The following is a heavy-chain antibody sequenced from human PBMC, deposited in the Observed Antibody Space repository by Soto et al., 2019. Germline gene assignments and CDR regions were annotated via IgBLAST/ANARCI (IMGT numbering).Heavy chain of an antibody. CDR3: AKANLAYYDFWSGSLPLGYYGMDV. J-gene: IGHJ6*02. CDR1: GFTFSSYA. Sequence: EVQLLESGGGLVQPGGSLRLSCAASGFTFSSYAMSWVRQAPGKGLEWVSAISGSGGSTYYADSVKGRFTISRDNSKNTLYLQMNSLRAEDTAVYYCAKANLAYYDFWSGSLPLGYYGMDVWGQGTTVTVSS. D-gene: IGHD3-3*01. CDR2: ISGSGGST. V-gene: IGHV3-23*01.